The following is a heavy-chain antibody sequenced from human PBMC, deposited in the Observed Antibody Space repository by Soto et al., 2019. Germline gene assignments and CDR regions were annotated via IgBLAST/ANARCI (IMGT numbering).Heavy chain of an antibody. CDR2: IIPILGIA. CDR3: ARAGEAAAGTYWFDP. CDR1: GGTFSSYT. D-gene: IGHD6-13*01. V-gene: IGHV1-69*02. Sequence: ASVKVSCKASGGTFSSYTISWVRQAPGQGLEWMGRIIPILGIANYAQKFQGRVTITADKSTSTAYMELSSLRSEDTAVYYCARAGEAAAGTYWFDPWGQGTLVTVSS. J-gene: IGHJ5*02.